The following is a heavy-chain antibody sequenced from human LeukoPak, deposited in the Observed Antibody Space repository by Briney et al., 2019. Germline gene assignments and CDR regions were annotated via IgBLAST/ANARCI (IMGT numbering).Heavy chain of an antibody. CDR3: AREGSSWYESAFDI. D-gene: IGHD1-14*01. CDR2: IKQDGSEK. CDR1: GFTFSSYW. Sequence: GGSLRLSCAASGFTFSSYWMSWVRQAPGKELEWVANIKQDGSEKYYVDSVKGRFTISRDNAKNSLYLQMNSLRAEDTAVYYCAREGSSWYESAFDIWGQGTMVTVSS. J-gene: IGHJ3*02. V-gene: IGHV3-7*03.